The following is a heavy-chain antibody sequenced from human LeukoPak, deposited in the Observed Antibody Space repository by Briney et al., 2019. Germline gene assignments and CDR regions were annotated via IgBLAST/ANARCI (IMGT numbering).Heavy chain of an antibody. J-gene: IGHJ6*03. V-gene: IGHV1-69*05. D-gene: IGHD6-13*01. Sequence: SVKVSCKASGGTFSSYAISWVRQAPGQGLEWMGGIIPSFGTANYAQKFQGRVTITTDESTSTAYMELSSLRSEDTAVYYCARGIRLADRNYYYYYMDVWGKGTTVTVSS. CDR2: IIPSFGTA. CDR1: GGTFSSYA. CDR3: ARGIRLADRNYYYYYMDV.